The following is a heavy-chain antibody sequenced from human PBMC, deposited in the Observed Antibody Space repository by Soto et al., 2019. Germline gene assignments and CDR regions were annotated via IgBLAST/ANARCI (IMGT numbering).Heavy chain of an antibody. Sequence: QVQLVESGGGVVQPGRSLRLSCAASGFTFSSYGMHRVRQAPGKGLEWGAVISYDGSNKYYADSVKGRFTISRDNSKNTLYLQMNSLRAEDTAVYYCAKDVLSWLLGLWSPPDYWGQGTLVTVSS. D-gene: IGHD2-21*01. CDR1: GFTFSSYG. J-gene: IGHJ4*02. CDR3: AKDVLSWLLGLWSPPDY. V-gene: IGHV3-30*18. CDR2: ISYDGSNK.